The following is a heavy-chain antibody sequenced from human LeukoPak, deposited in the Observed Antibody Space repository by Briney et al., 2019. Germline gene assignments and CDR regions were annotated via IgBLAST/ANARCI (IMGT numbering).Heavy chain of an antibody. CDR3: ARARGSSWYERKYYFDY. D-gene: IGHD6-13*01. CDR1: GFTFSSYS. V-gene: IGHV3-21*01. CDR2: ISSSSSYI. J-gene: IGHJ4*02. Sequence: GGSLRLSCAASGFTFSSYSMNWVRQAPGKGLEWVSSISSSSSYIYYADSVKGRFTISRDNARNSLYLQMNSLRAEDTAVYYCARARGSSWYERKYYFDYWGQGTLVTVSS.